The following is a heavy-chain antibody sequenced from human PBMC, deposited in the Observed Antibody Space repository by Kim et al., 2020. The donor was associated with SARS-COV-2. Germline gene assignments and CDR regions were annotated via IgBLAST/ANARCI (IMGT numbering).Heavy chain of an antibody. CDR3: AKVVVRLVRY. CDR2: IYSGGSST. CDR1: GFTFSSYA. Sequence: GGSLRLSCAASGFTFSSYAMSWVRQAPGKGLEWVSVIYSGGSSTYYADSVKGRFTISRDNSKNTLYLQMNSLRAEDTAVYYCAKVVVRLVRYWGQGTLVTVSS. J-gene: IGHJ4*02. D-gene: IGHD6-19*01. V-gene: IGHV3-23*03.